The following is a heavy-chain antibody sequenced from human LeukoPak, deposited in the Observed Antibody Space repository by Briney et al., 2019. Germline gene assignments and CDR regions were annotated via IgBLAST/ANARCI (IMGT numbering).Heavy chain of an antibody. V-gene: IGHV4-59*08. D-gene: IGHD7-27*01. CDR2: IYYSGST. Sequence: SETLSLTCTVSGGSISSYYWSWIRQPPGKGLEWIGYIYYSGSTNYNPSLKSRVTISVDTSKNQFSLKLSSVTAADTAVYYCAKSSTIISVNGDDYWGQGTLVTVSS. CDR3: AKSSTIISVNGDDY. J-gene: IGHJ4*02. CDR1: GGSISSYY.